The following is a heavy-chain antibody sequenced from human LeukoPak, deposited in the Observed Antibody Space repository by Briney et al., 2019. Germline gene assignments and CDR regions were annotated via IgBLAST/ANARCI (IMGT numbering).Heavy chain of an antibody. CDR2: ISYDGSNK. CDR3: ARDLSSGWYFRHDY. D-gene: IGHD6-19*01. CDR1: GFTFSTYA. V-gene: IGHV3-30*04. J-gene: IGHJ4*02. Sequence: PGGSLRLSCTASGFTFSTYALHWVRQAPGKGLERVAVISYDGSNKYYAESVKGRFTISRDNFKNTLYLQMNSLRAEDTAVYYCARDLSSGWYFRHDYWGQGTLVTVSS.